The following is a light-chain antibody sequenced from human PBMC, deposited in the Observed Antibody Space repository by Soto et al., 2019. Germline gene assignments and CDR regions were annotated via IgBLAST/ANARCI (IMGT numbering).Light chain of an antibody. CDR3: QQYGSSGT. V-gene: IGKV3-20*01. CDR2: DAS. Sequence: EIVLTQSPGTLSLSPGERATLSCRASQSFSSSSLAWYQQKPGQAPRLLIYDASSRATGIPDRFGGSGSGTDFTLTISRLEPEDFAVYYCQQYGSSGTFGQGTKVDNK. CDR1: QSFSSSS. J-gene: IGKJ1*01.